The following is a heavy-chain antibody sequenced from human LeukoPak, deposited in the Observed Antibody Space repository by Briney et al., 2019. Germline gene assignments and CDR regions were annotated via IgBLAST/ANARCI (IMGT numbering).Heavy chain of an antibody. D-gene: IGHD3-10*01. CDR1: GGTFSSYA. V-gene: IGHV1-69*05. CDR2: IIPIFGTA. Sequence: ASVKVSCKASGGTFSSYAISWVRQAPGQGLEWMGGIIPIFGTANYAQKFQGRVTITTGESTSTAYMELSSLRSEDTAVYYCAGYGPPLDYYFDYWGQGTLVTVSS. CDR3: AGYGPPLDYYFDY. J-gene: IGHJ4*02.